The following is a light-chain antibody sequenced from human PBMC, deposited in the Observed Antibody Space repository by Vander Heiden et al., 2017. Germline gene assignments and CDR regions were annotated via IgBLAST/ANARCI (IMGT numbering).Light chain of an antibody. CDR3: GTLDSSLIDVV. CDR1: SSNLGNNY. CDR2: DNN. J-gene: IGLJ2*01. V-gene: IGLV1-51*01. Sequence: QSVLTQPPSVSAAPGQKVTISCSGSSSNLGNNYVSWYHQLPGTAPKLLLYDNNKRPSGIPDRFSGSKSGTSATLGITGLQTGDEADYYCGTLDSSLIDVVFGGGTKLTVL.